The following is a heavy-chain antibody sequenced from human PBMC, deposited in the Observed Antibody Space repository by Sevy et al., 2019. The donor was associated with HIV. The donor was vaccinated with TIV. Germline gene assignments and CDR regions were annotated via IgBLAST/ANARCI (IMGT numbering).Heavy chain of an antibody. Sequence: GGSLRLSCAASGFTFSSYVMHWVRQAPGKGLEWVALIWYDGTIKYYADSVKGGFTITRDNSKDTLFLQMNSLTPEETAVYYCARGGGYCGGDCYSIDYWGQGALVTVSS. CDR3: ARGGGYCGGDCYSIDY. CDR1: GFTFSSYV. CDR2: IWYDGTIK. V-gene: IGHV3-33*08. D-gene: IGHD2-21*02. J-gene: IGHJ4*02.